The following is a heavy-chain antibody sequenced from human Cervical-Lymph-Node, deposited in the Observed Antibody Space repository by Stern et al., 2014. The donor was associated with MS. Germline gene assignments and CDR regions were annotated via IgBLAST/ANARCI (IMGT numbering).Heavy chain of an antibody. Sequence: EVHLVESGEEVKKPGESLKISCKVSGYSFINYWIGWVRQIPGKGLEWMGIIHPGDSDTKSSPSFQGQVTFSVDKSITTAYLQWSSLKASDTAMYYCARRYWAPLFATGSFDIWGQGTMVTVSS. CDR1: GYSFINYW. J-gene: IGHJ3*02. CDR3: ARRYWAPLFATGSFDI. CDR2: IHPGDSDT. V-gene: IGHV5-51*01. D-gene: IGHD2-21*01.